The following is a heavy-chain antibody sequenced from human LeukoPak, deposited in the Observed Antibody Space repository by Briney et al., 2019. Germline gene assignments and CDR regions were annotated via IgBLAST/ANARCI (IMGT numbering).Heavy chain of an antibody. J-gene: IGHJ5*02. CDR1: GYTFTSYD. CDR2: MNPNSGNT. D-gene: IGHD6-19*01. CDR3: ARDDVAGLYNWFDP. Sequence: ASVKVSCKASGYTFTSYDINWVRQATGQGLEWMGWMNPNSGNTGYAQKFQGRVTMTRSTSISTAYMELSSLRSEDTAVYYCARDDVAGLYNWFDPWGQGTLVTVSS. V-gene: IGHV1-8*01.